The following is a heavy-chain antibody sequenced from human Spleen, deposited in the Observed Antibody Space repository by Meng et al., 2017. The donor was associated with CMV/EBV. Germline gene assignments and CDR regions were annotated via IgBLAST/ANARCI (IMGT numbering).Heavy chain of an antibody. V-gene: IGHV4-34*01. J-gene: IGHJ4*02. CDR3: ARGGLITMIAY. D-gene: IGHD3-22*01. Sequence: VQLQESGPGLVKPSETLSPTCAVYFGSFSTYYWTWIRQPPGKGLEWIGEINHSGSANYNPSLKSRVTISVDMSKNQFSLKLSSVTAADTAVYYCARGGLITMIAYWGQGTLVTVSS. CDR1: FGSFSTYY. CDR2: INHSGSA.